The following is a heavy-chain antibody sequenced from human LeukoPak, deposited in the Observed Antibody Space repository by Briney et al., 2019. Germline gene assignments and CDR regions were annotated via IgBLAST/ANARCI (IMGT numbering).Heavy chain of an antibody. CDR2: IRYDGSNK. V-gene: IGHV3-30*02. J-gene: IGHJ6*03. CDR1: GLTFSSYG. CDR3: ASLRATGGAAAANYYYSYMDV. Sequence: GGSLRLSCAASGLTFSSYGMHWVRQAPGKGLEWVAFIRYDGSNKVYADSVKGRFTISRDNSKSTLFLQMNGLRGEDTAVYYCASLRATGGAAAANYYYSYMDVWGKGTTVTISS. D-gene: IGHD6-13*01.